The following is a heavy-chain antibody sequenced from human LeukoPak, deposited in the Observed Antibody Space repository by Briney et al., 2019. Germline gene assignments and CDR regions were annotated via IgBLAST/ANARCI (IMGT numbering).Heavy chain of an antibody. J-gene: IGHJ4*02. CDR3: AKYQTGTMFAS. Sequence: SETLSLTCTVSGASISSSGYYWGWIRQPPGKGLEWIASTSYGGKTYSNPSPKSRVTMSVDTSKNQFSLRVTSVTAPDTAVYYCAKYQTGTMFASWGQGTLVTVSS. D-gene: IGHD1-1*01. CDR1: GASISSSGYY. V-gene: IGHV4-39*01. CDR2: TSYGGKT.